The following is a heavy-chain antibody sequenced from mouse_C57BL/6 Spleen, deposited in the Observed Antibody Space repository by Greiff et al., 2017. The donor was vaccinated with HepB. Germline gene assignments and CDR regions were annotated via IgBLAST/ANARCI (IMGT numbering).Heavy chain of an antibody. CDR1: GYTFTDYY. D-gene: IGHD1-1*02. CDR3: AREGDPDYCGGEGD. Sequence: QVQLQQSGAELVRPGASVKLSCKASGYTFTDYYINWVKQRPGQGLEWIARIYPGSGNTYYNEKFKGKATLTAEKSSSTAYMQLSSLTSEDSAVYFCAREGDPDYCGGEGDWGQGTTLTVSS. V-gene: IGHV1-76*01. CDR2: IYPGSGNT. J-gene: IGHJ2*01.